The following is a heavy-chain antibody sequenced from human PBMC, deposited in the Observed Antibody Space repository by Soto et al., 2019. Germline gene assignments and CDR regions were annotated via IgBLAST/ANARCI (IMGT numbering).Heavy chain of an antibody. V-gene: IGHV4-31*03. D-gene: IGHD2-15*01. CDR3: ARGRCSGGSCLPNYYYYYYMDV. Sequence: QVQLQESGPGLVKPSQTLSLTCTVSGGSISSGGYYWSWIRQHPGKGLEWIGYIYYSGSTYYNPSLKSRVTISVDTSKNQFSLKLSSVTAADTAVYYCARGRCSGGSCLPNYYYYYYMDVWGKGTTVTVSS. J-gene: IGHJ6*03. CDR2: IYYSGST. CDR1: GGSISSGGYY.